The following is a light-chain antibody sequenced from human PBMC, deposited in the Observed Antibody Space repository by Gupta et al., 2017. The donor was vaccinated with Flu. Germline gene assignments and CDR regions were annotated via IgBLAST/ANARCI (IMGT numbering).Light chain of an antibody. V-gene: IGKV3-20*01. CDR3: QQDGSSPYS. J-gene: IGKJ2*03. CDR2: GAS. Sequence: EIVLTQSTLTLSLSPGERATLSCRASQRVSSSYLAWYQQKPGQAPRLLIYGASSRATGIPDRFSGSGSGTDFTLTISRLEPEDFAVYYCQQDGSSPYSFGQGTKLEIK. CDR1: QRVSSSY.